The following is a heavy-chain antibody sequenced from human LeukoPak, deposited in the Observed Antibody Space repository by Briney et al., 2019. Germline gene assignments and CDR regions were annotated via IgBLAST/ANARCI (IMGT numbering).Heavy chain of an antibody. CDR1: GGSTSSYL. J-gene: IGHJ6*02. D-gene: IGHD6-13*01. V-gene: IGHV4-4*07. CDR3: ARESTQPAAGTTYYGMDV. Sequence: SETLSLTCMVSGGSTSSYLRSWIRQPAGKGLEWIGRIYTIGSTNYNPSLQSRVTMSVDTSKNQFSLKLSSVTAADTAVYYCARESTQPAAGTTYYGMDVWGQKTTVTVS. CDR2: IYTIGST.